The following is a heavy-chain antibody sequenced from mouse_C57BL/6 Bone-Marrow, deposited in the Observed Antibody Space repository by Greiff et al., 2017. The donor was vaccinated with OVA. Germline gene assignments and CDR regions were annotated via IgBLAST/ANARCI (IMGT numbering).Heavy chain of an antibody. V-gene: IGHV1-15*01. D-gene: IGHD2-5*01. CDR1: GYTFTDYE. CDR3: TRGYSNYYAMDY. J-gene: IGHJ4*01. Sequence: VQVVESGAELVRPGASVTLSCKASGYTFTDYEMHWVKQTPVHGLEWIGAIDPETGGTAYNQKFKGKAILTADKSSSTAYMELRSLTSEDSAVDYGTRGYSNYYAMDYWGQGTSVTVSS. CDR2: IDPETGGT.